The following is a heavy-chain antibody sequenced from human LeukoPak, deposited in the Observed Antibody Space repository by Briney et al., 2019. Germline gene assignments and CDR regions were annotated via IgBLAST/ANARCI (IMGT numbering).Heavy chain of an antibody. V-gene: IGHV3-23*01. CDR2: ISGSGGST. J-gene: IGHJ6*02. Sequence: GGSLRLSCAASGFTFSSYAMSWVRQAPGKGLEWVSAISGSGGSTYYADSVKGRFTISRDNSKNTLYLQMNSLRAEDTAVYYCAKSPRFESYYYGIDVWGQGTTVTVSS. CDR1: GFTFSSYA. CDR3: AKSPRFESYYYGIDV.